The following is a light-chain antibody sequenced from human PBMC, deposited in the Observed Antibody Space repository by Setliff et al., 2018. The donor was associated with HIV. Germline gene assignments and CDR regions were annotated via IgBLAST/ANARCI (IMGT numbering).Light chain of an antibody. Sequence: QPALTQPASVSGSPGQSITISCTGTSSDVGGYNYVSWYQQHPGKAPKVMIYDVSNRPSGVSNRFSGSKSGNTASLTISGLQAEDEADYYCSSYTGSSTLVYVFGTGTKVTVL. CDR3: SSYTGSSTLVYV. CDR1: SSDVGGYNY. V-gene: IGLV2-14*03. J-gene: IGLJ1*01. CDR2: DVS.